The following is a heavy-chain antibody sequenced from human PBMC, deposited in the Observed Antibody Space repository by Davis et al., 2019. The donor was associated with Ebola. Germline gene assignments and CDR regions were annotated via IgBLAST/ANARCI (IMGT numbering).Heavy chain of an antibody. CDR3: ARHGDRGDTVKGMDV. D-gene: IGHD3-10*01. J-gene: IGHJ6*02. V-gene: IGHV4-39*01. CDR1: GGSINTSRYS. CDR2: IYYSWST. Sequence: MPSETLSLTCTVSGGSINTSRYSWGWIRQPPGKGLEWIGNIYYSWSTYYSPSHRSRVTISVDTSKTHFSRKLTSVTAADTAVYFCARHGDRGDTVKGMDVWGPGTTVTVSS.